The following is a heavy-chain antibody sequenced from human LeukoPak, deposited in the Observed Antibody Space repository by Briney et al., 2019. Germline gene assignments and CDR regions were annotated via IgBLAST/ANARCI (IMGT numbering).Heavy chain of an antibody. V-gene: IGHV4-34*01. CDR3: ARGRLLFGVVISHYYFDY. CDR1: GGSFSGYY. Sequence: PSETLSLTCAVYGGSFSGYYWSWIRQPPGKGLEWIGEINHSGSTNYNPSLKSRVTISVDTSKNQFSLKLSSVTAADTAAYYCARGRLLFGVVISHYYFDYWGQGTLVTVSS. J-gene: IGHJ4*02. D-gene: IGHD3-3*01. CDR2: INHSGST.